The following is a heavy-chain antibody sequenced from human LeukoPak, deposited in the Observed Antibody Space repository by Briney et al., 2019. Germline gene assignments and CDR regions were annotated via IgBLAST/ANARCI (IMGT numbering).Heavy chain of an antibody. CDR1: GGSISNYY. V-gene: IGHV4-59*01. CDR2: IYYTGST. J-gene: IGHJ6*03. D-gene: IGHD6-19*01. Sequence: SETLSLTCTVSGGSISNYYWSWIRQPPGKGLEWIGYIYYTGSTKYNPSLKSRVTMSVDTSKNQFSLNLNSVTAADTAEYYCTRAPGSAYYPYYYMDVCGKGTTVTVSS. CDR3: TRAPGSAYYPYYYMDV.